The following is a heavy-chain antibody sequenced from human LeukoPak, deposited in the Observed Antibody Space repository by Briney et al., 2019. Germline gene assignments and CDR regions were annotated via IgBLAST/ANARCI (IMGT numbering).Heavy chain of an antibody. V-gene: IGHV3-30*01. CDR1: GFTFSSYA. CDR2: ISYDGSNK. CDR3: ARARYDYYYYYYMDV. D-gene: IGHD2-2*01. Sequence: PGGSLRLSCAASGFTFSSYAMHWVRQAPGKGLEWVAVISYDGSNKYYADSVKGRFTISRDNSKNTLYLQMNSLRAEDTAVYNCARARYDYYYYYYMDVWGKGTTVTVSS. J-gene: IGHJ6*03.